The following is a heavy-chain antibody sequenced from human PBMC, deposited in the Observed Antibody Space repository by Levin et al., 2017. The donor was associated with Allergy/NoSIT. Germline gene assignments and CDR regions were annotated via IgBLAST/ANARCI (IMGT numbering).Heavy chain of an antibody. CDR3: VHVLRFLEWPNSVY. J-gene: IGHJ4*02. CDR1: GGSISSSNYY. Sequence: SCTVSGGSISSSNYYWGWIRQPPGKGLEWIGSFYYNGATYYNPSLKSRVTISVDTSKNQFSLNLSSVTAADTAVYYCVHVLRFLEWPNSVYWGQGTLVTVSS. CDR2: FYYNGAT. V-gene: IGHV4-39*01. D-gene: IGHD3-3*01.